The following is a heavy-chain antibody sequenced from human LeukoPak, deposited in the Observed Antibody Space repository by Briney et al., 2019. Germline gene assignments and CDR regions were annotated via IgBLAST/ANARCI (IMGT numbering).Heavy chain of an antibody. D-gene: IGHD1-14*01. CDR2: ISGSGSGT. Sequence: GRSLRLSCAASGFTFSSYAMSWVRQAPGKGLQWVSAISGSGSGTHYADSVTGRFTISRDNSKNTLYLQMNSLRAEDTAVYYCAKDPLRSEPEYWFDPWGQGTLVTVSS. J-gene: IGHJ5*02. CDR3: AKDPLRSEPEYWFDP. CDR1: GFTFSSYA. V-gene: IGHV3-23*01.